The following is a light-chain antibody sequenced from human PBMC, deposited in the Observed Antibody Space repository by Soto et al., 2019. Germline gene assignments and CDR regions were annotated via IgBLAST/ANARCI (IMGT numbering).Light chain of an antibody. CDR3: QQYGSSPPYT. V-gene: IGKV3-20*01. CDR1: QSVSTNS. Sequence: EIVLTQSPGTLSLSPGERAALSCGASQSVSTNSLAWYQQKPGQAPRLLIFGASSRATGIPDRFSSSGSGTDFTLTISGLEPEDFAVYYCQQYGSSPPYTFGQGTKLEIK. J-gene: IGKJ2*01. CDR2: GAS.